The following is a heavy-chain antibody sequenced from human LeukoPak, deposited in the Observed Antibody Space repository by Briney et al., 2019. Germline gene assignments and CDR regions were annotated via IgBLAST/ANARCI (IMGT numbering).Heavy chain of an antibody. V-gene: IGHV1-2*02. J-gene: IGHJ4*02. CDR1: GYTFTGYY. CDR2: INPNSGGT. CDR3: ARSPGSSGWYRSVFDY. D-gene: IGHD6-19*01. Sequence: ASVKVSCKASGYTFTGYYIHWVRQAPGQGLEWMGWINPNSGGTNYAQKFQGRVTMTRDTSISTAYMELSRLRSGDTAVYYCARSPGSSGWYRSVFDYWGQGTLVTVSS.